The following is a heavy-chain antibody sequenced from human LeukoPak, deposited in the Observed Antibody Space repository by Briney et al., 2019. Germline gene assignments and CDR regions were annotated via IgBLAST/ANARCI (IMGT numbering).Heavy chain of an antibody. V-gene: IGHV4-61*01. CDR3: ARNLYYYDSSGSLDP. Sequence: SETLSLTCTVSAGSVSSGSDYWSWIRQPPGKGLEWIGFIHYSGSTTYSPSLKSRVSISVDTSKNQFSLKLSSVTAADTAVYYCARNLYYYDSSGSLDPWGQGTLVTVSS. CDR2: IHYSGST. D-gene: IGHD3-22*01. J-gene: IGHJ5*02. CDR1: AGSVSSGSDY.